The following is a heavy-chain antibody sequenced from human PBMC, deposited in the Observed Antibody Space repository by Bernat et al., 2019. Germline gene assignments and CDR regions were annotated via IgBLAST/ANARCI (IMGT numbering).Heavy chain of an antibody. D-gene: IGHD2-15*01. CDR3: AAAGSHYYYGMDV. Sequence: QVQLQESGPGLVKPSETLSLTCTVSGGSISSYYWSWIRQPPGKGLEWIGYIHYSGSTNYNPSLKSRVTISVDTSKNQFSLKLSSVTAADTAVYYCAAAGSHYYYGMDVWGQGTTVTVSS. V-gene: IGHV4-59*08. CDR2: IHYSGST. CDR1: GGSISSYY. J-gene: IGHJ6*02.